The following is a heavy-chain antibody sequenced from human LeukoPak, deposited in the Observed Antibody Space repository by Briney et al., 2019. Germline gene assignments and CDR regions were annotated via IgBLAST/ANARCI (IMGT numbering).Heavy chain of an antibody. J-gene: IGHJ4*02. D-gene: IGHD4-17*01. CDR2: IRYDGSNK. CDR1: GFTFSSYG. V-gene: IGHV3-30*02. Sequence: GGSLRLSCAASGFTFSSYGMHWVRQAPGKGLEWVAFIRYDGSNKYYADSVKGRFTISRDNSKNTLYLQMNGLRAEDTAVYYCAKDYSGVTTVTTREDYWGQGTLVTVSS. CDR3: AKDYSGVTTVTTREDY.